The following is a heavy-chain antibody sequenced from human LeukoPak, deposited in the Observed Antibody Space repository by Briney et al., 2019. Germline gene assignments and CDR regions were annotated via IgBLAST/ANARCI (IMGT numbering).Heavy chain of an antibody. CDR3: ARGRVKQLWLRGWFDP. CDR1: GGSISTYY. J-gene: IGHJ5*02. D-gene: IGHD5-18*01. Sequence: SETLSLTCVVSGGSISTYYWSWIRQPPGKGLEWIGYIYSSGSTNYNPSLKSRVSISVDTSKNQFSLNLNSVTAADTAVYYCARGRVKQLWLRGWFDPWGQGTLVTVSS. CDR2: IYSSGST. V-gene: IGHV4-4*08.